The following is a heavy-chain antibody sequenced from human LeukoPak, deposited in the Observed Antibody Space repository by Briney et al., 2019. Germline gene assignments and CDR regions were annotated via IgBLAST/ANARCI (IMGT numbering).Heavy chain of an antibody. CDR3: ARVAPRITVIVVVTPNWFDP. J-gene: IGHJ5*02. CDR2: ISACKGNT. D-gene: IGHD3-22*01. CDR1: GYTFTSYG. Sequence: GASVTVSCTASGYTFTSYGISWVRQAPKQGLECMGWISACKGNTNYAQKLQGRVTMTTDTSTSTAYMELRSLRSDDTAVYYCARVAPRITVIVVVTPNWFDPWGQGTLVTVSS. V-gene: IGHV1-18*01.